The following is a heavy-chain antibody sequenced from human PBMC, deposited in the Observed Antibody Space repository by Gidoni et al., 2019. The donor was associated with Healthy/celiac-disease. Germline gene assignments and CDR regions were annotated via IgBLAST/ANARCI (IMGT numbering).Heavy chain of an antibody. CDR2: ISYSVST. D-gene: IGHD2-15*01. CDR3: ARIHSTVVAATYLYHWFDP. J-gene: IGHJ5*02. V-gene: IGHV4-31*03. CDR1: GGSISSGGYD. Sequence: QVQLQESGPGLVKPSQTLSLTCTVSGGSISSGGYDGSWIRQHPGKGLDWIGYISYSVSTYYNPSLKSRVTISVDTSKTQFSLKLSSVTAADTAVYYCARIHSTVVAATYLYHWFDPWGQGTLVTVSS.